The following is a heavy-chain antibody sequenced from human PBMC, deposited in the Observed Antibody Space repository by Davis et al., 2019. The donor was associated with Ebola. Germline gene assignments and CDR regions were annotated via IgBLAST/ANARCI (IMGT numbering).Heavy chain of an antibody. CDR1: GFTVSSGY. CDR2: IYSGGST. V-gene: IGHV3-66*01. CDR3: ARDLLGGTFDI. Sequence: GESLKISCAASGFTVSSGYMSWVRQAPGKGLEWVSIIYSGGSTYYADSVKGRFTISRDNSKNTLYLQMNSLRAEDTAVYYCARDLLGGTFDIWGQGTMVTVSS. J-gene: IGHJ3*02.